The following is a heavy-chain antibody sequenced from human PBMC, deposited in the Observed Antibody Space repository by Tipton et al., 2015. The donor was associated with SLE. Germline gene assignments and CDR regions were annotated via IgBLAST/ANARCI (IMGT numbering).Heavy chain of an antibody. D-gene: IGHD2-21*01. CDR1: GYTFTSYG. Sequence: QLVQSGAEVKKPGASVKVSCKASGYTFTSYGISWVRQAPGQWLEGMGWISAYNGNTNYAQKIQGRVTMTTDTSTSTAYMELRSLRSDDTAVYYWARGLAVVAHGAFDIWGQGTMVTVSS. J-gene: IGHJ3*02. CDR3: ARGLAVVAHGAFDI. CDR2: ISAYNGNT. V-gene: IGHV1-18*01.